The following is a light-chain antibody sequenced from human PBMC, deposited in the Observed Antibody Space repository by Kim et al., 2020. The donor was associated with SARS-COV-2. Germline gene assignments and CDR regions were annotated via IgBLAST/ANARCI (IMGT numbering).Light chain of an antibody. CDR3: CSYAGSYWV. CDR2: DVT. CDR1: SMDVGGYIY. J-gene: IGLJ3*02. Sequence: PGQSVTTSCTGTSMDVGGYIYVSWYHHHPGKAPKLMIYDVTKRPSGVPDRFSGSKSGNTASLTISGLQAEDEADYYCCSYAGSYWVFGGGTQLTVL. V-gene: IGLV2-11*01.